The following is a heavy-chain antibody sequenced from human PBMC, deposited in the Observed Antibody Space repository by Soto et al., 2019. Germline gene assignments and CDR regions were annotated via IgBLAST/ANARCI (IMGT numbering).Heavy chain of an antibody. CDR3: ARDRPYYYYGMDV. J-gene: IGHJ6*02. Sequence: PWGSIRLSCAASGLTFSSYWMHWVRQTPGKGLVWVSRINSDGSSTSYADSVKGRFTISRDNAKNTLYLQMNSLRAEDTAVYYCARDRPYYYYGMDVWGQGTTVTVSS. CDR1: GLTFSSYW. CDR2: INSDGSST. V-gene: IGHV3-74*01.